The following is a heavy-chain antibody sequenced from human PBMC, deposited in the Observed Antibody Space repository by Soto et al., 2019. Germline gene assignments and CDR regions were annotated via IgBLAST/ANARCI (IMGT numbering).Heavy chain of an antibody. CDR1: GFTFSNAW. J-gene: IGHJ4*02. D-gene: IGHD5-18*01. Sequence: GGSLRLSCAASGFTFSNAWMNWVRQAPGKGLEWVGRIKSKTDGGTTDYAAPVKGRFTISRDDSKNTLYLQMNSLKTEDTAVYYCTTDNYSGGYSYAFDYWGQGTLVTVSS. CDR2: IKSKTDGGTT. V-gene: IGHV3-15*07. CDR3: TTDNYSGGYSYAFDY.